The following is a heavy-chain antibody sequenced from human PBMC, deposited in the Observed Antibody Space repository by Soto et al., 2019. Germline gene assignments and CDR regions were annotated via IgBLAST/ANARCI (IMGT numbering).Heavy chain of an antibody. D-gene: IGHD2-8*01. V-gene: IGHV3-23*01. CDR3: TKTRLAMIYAISVYGMDV. Sequence: EVQLLESGGGFIHPGGSLRLSCAASGFSFSSFAMNWVRQAPGKGLEWVSIISGSADSTFYADSVKVRFTISRDNSKSTLYLQINRLRAVGTAVYDCTKTRLAMIYAISVYGMDVWGQGTTVTVSS. J-gene: IGHJ6*02. CDR2: ISGSADST. CDR1: GFSFSSFA.